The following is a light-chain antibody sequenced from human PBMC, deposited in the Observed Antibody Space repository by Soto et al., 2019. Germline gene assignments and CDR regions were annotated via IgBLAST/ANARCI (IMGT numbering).Light chain of an antibody. V-gene: IGKV1-39*01. CDR3: QQSYSTPQDT. J-gene: IGKJ2*01. CDR2: AAS. CDR1: QSISSY. Sequence: DIQMTQSPSSLSASVGDRVTITCRASQSISSYLNWYQQKPGKAPKLLMYAASSLQSGVPSRFSDTATGTDFTLTISSLQPEDFATYYCQQSYSTPQDTFRQGTKLEIK.